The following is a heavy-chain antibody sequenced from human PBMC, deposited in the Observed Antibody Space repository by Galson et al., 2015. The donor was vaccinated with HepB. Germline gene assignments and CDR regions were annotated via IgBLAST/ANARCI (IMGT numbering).Heavy chain of an antibody. CDR2: ISYDGSNK. J-gene: IGHJ4*02. CDR3: ARASTNGYYFDY. CDR1: GFTFSSYA. V-gene: IGHV3-30*04. Sequence: SLRLSCAASGFTFSSYATHWVRQAPGKGLEWVAVISYDGSNKYYADSVKGRFTISRDNSKNTLYLQMNSLRAEDTAVYYCARASTNGYYFDYWGQGTLVTVSS. D-gene: IGHD1-26*01.